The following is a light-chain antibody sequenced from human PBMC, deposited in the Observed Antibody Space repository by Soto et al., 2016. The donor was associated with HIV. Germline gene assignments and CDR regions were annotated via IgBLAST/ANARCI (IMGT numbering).Light chain of an antibody. CDR2: KDS. J-gene: IGLJ2*01. Sequence: SYELTQPPSVSVSPGQTATITCSGDALPRQYAYWYQQKPGQAPVLVIYKDSERPSGIPERFSGSSSGTTVTLTISGVQAEDEADYYCQSADSSGTYVLFGGGTKLTVL. V-gene: IGLV3-25*03. CDR1: ALPRQY. CDR3: QSADSSGTYVL.